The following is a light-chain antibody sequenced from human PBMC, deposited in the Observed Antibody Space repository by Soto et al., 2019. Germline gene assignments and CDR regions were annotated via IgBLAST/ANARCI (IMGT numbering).Light chain of an antibody. CDR2: GAS. V-gene: IGKV3-20*01. J-gene: IGKJ1*01. Sequence: EIVLTQSPGTLSLSPGERATLSCRASRIVSSSYLAWYQQKPGQAPRLLIYGASSRATGIPDRFSGSGSGTDFTLTISRLEPEDFAVYYCQQYGSSPPSWTFGQGTKVDIK. CDR1: RIVSSSY. CDR3: QQYGSSPPSWT.